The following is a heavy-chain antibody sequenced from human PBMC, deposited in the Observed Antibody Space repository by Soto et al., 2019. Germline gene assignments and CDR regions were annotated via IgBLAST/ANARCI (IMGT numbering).Heavy chain of an antibody. CDR2: ISGSGGST. J-gene: IGHJ4*02. CDR1: GFTFSSYA. D-gene: IGHD3-3*01. Sequence: EVQLVESGGGLVQPGGSLRLSCAASGFTFSSYAMSWVRQAPGKGLEWVSAISGSGGSTYYADSVKGRFTISRDNSKNTLYLQMNSLRAEDTAVYYCAKDKMFTPMDFWSGYYFDFWGLGTLVTVSS. CDR3: AKDKMFTPMDFWSGYYFDF. V-gene: IGHV3-23*04.